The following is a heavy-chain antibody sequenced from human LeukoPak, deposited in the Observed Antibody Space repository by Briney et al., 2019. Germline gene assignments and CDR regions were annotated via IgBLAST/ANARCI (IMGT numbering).Heavy chain of an antibody. V-gene: IGHV1-18*01. Sequence: ASVKVSCKTSGYTFTNYGLSWIRQAPGQGLEWVGWISCYNGNTNYAQKFQDRVTMTTDRSTNTVYMELRSLRSDDTAVYFCARDLLTAVHGDWGQGTLVTVAS. D-gene: IGHD1-14*01. J-gene: IGHJ4*02. CDR1: GYTFTNYG. CDR2: ISCYNGNT. CDR3: ARDLLTAVHGD.